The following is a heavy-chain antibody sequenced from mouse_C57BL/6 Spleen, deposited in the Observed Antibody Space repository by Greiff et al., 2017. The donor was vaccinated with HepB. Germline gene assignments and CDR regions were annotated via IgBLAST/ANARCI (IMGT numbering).Heavy chain of an antibody. Sequence: DVMLVESGGGLVQPGGSMKLSCVASGFTFSNYWMNWVRQSPEKGLEWVAQIRLKSDNYATHYAESVKGRFTISRDDSKSSVYLQMNNLRAEDTGIYYCTGYPWFAYWGQGTLVTVSA. CDR1: GFTFSNYW. J-gene: IGHJ3*01. CDR2: IRLKSDNYAT. CDR3: TGYPWFAY. V-gene: IGHV6-3*01.